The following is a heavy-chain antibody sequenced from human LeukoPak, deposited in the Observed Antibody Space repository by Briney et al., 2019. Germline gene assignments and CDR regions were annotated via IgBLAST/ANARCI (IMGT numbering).Heavy chain of an antibody. D-gene: IGHD5-18*01. Sequence: SETLSLTCTVSGDSISSSYYYWGWIRQPPGRGLEWIGSIYYSGSTYYNPSLKSRLTISVDTSKNQFSLKLSSVTAADTAMYYCARARGYSYGYLDYWGQGTLVTVSS. J-gene: IGHJ4*02. CDR2: IYYSGST. CDR3: ARARGYSYGYLDY. CDR1: GDSISSSYYY. V-gene: IGHV4-39*07.